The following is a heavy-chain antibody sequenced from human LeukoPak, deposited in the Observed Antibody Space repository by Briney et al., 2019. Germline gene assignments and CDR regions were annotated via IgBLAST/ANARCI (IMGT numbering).Heavy chain of an antibody. J-gene: IGHJ4*02. CDR2: ISGDGSTI. D-gene: IGHD1-14*01. Sequence: PGGSLRLSCAASGFTFSDYYVSWIRQSPGKGLEWISYISGDGSTIFSADSLKGRFTISRDNAENSLFLQINSLRVEDTAIYYCARRTGHSDSDYWGQGILVTICS. CDR3: ARRTGHSDSDY. V-gene: IGHV3-11*01. CDR1: GFTFSDYY.